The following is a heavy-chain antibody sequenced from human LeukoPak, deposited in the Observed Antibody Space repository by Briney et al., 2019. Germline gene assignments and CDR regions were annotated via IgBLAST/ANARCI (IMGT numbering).Heavy chain of an antibody. CDR1: RFTFSSYA. CDR3: AKDRSGGLDY. D-gene: IGHD3-3*01. J-gene: IGHJ4*02. V-gene: IGHV3-30-3*01. CDR2: ISYDGSNK. Sequence: GGSLRLSCAASRFTFSSYAMHWVRQAPGNLLEWVAVISYDGSNKYYADSVKGRFTISRDNSKNTLYLQMNSLRAEDTAVYYCAKDRSGGLDYWGQGTMVTVSS.